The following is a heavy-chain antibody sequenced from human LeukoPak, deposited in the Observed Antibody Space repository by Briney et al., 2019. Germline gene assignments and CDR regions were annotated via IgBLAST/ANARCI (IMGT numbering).Heavy chain of an antibody. V-gene: IGHV3-23*01. CDR1: GFTFSNHG. Sequence: GGSLRLSCAASGFTFSNHGMTWVRQAPGKGLEWVSFISGNAGTTYYADSVKGRFTISRDNSKNTLFLQMYSLRAEDTAVYYCGKVGLSWGFGDYWGQGTLVTVSS. CDR2: ISGNAGTT. D-gene: IGHD2-8*02. J-gene: IGHJ4*02. CDR3: GKVGLSWGFGDY.